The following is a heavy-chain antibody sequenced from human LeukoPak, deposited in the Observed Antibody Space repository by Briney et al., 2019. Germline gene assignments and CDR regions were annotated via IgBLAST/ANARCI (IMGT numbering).Heavy chain of an antibody. J-gene: IGHJ4*02. CDR1: GFTFSSYA. CDR3: AKDRVYSKIAAAGPFDY. D-gene: IGHD6-13*01. CDR2: ISGSGGST. V-gene: IGHV3-23*01. Sequence: GSLRLSCAASGFTFSSYAMSWVRQAPGKGLEWVSAISGSGGSTYYADSVKGRFTISRDNSKNTLYLQMNSLRAEDTAVYYCAKDRVYSKIAAAGPFDYWGQGTLVTVSS.